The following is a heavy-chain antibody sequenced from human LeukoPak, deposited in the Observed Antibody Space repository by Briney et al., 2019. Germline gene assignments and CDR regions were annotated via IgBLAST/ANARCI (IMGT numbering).Heavy chain of an antibody. CDR1: GFTFSTYG. CDR3: ANKLTFGGIIADY. D-gene: IGHD3-16*02. CDR2: IRYDGSNK. Sequence: GGSLRLSCAASGFTFSTYGMHWVRQAPGKGLEWVAFIRYDGSNKYYADSVKGRFTVSRDNSKNTLYLQMNSLRAEDTAVYYCANKLTFGGIIADYWGQGTLVTVSS. J-gene: IGHJ4*02. V-gene: IGHV3-30*02.